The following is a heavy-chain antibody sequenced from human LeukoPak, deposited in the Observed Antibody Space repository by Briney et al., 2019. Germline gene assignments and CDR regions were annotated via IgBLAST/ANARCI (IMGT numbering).Heavy chain of an antibody. CDR1: GFTFSSYG. D-gene: IGHD5-18*01. CDR3: AKDWDTSSFGFDY. CDR2: IRYDGNNK. Sequence: GGSLRLSCAASGFTFSSYGMHWVRQAPGKGLEWVAFIRYDGNNKYYADSVKGRLTISRDNSKTTLYLQMNSLRAEDTAVYYCAKDWDTSSFGFDYWGQGTLVTVSS. J-gene: IGHJ4*02. V-gene: IGHV3-30*02.